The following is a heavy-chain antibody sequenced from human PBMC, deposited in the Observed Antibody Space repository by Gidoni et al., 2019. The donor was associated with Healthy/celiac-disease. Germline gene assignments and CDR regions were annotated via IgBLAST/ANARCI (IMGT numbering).Heavy chain of an antibody. J-gene: IGHJ3*02. D-gene: IGHD2-2*01. CDR1: GYTFTSYY. CDR3: ARSLGYCSSTSCSHDAFDI. V-gene: IGHV1-46*01. CDR2: INPSGGST. Sequence: QVQLVQSGAEVKKPGASVKVSCKASGYTFTSYYIHWVRQAPGQGLEWMGIINPSGGSTSYAQKFQGRVTMTRDTSTSTVYMELSSLRSEDTAVYYCARSLGYCSSTSCSHDAFDIWGQGTMVTVSS.